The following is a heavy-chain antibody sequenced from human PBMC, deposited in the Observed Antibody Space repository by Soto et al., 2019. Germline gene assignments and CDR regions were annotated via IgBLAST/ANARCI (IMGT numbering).Heavy chain of an antibody. CDR1: GGSISSYY. CDR3: ARGGVVVPAAPTYCGMDV. J-gene: IGHJ6*02. D-gene: IGHD2-2*01. Sequence: SETLSLTCTVSGGSISSYYWSWIRQPPGKGLEWIGYIYYSGSTNYNPSLKSRVTISVDTSKNQFSLKLSSVTAADTAVYYCARGGVVVPAAPTYCGMDVWGQGTTVTVSS. CDR2: IYYSGST. V-gene: IGHV4-59*01.